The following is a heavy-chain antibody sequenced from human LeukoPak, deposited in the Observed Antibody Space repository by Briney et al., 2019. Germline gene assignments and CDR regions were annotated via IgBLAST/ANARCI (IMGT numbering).Heavy chain of an antibody. CDR3: ARERAYGVRGVGWFDP. J-gene: IGHJ5*02. CDR2: ISSSSSYI. D-gene: IGHD3-10*01. V-gene: IGHV3-21*01. CDR1: GFTFSSYS. Sequence: PGGSLRLSCAASGFTFSSYSMNWVRQAPGKGLGWVSSISSSSSYIYYADSVKGRFTISRDNAKNSLYLQMNSLRAEDTAVYYCARERAYGVRGVGWFDPWGQGTLVTVSS.